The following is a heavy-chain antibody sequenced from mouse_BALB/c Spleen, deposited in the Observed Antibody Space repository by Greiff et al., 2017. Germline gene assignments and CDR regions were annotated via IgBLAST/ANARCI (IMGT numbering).Heavy chain of an antibody. D-gene: IGHD2-1*01. CDR2: IDPYNGGT. Sequence: VQLQQSGPELVKPGASVKVSCKASGYAFTSYNMYWVKQSHGKSLEWIGYIDPYNGGTGYNQKFKSKATLTVDNSSSTAYMELRSLTSEDSAVYYCAREGDGKPFAYWGQGTLVTVSA. J-gene: IGHJ3*01. V-gene: IGHV1S29*02. CDR3: AREGDGKPFAY. CDR1: GYAFTSYN.